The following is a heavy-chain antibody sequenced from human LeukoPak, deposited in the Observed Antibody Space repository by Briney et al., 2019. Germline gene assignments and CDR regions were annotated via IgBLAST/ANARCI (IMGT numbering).Heavy chain of an antibody. V-gene: IGHV3-30*02. CDR2: IRYDGSNK. CDR3: AKDPDCTSGICYTFFDY. Sequence: GGSLRLSCAASAFTFSNYNMNWVRQAPGKGLEWVAFIRYDGSNKYYADSVKGRFTISRDNSKNTLYLQMNSLRAEDTAVYYCAKDPDCTSGICYTFFDYWGQGTLVTVSS. J-gene: IGHJ4*02. D-gene: IGHD2-8*01. CDR1: AFTFSNYN.